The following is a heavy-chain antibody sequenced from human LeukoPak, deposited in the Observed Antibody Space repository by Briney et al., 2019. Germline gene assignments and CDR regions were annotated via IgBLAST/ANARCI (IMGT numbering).Heavy chain of an antibody. D-gene: IGHD3-10*01. Sequence: PGGSLRLSCAASGFTFSGSAMHWVRQASGKGLEWVGRIRSKANSYATAYAASVKGRFTISRDNAKNSLYLQLNSLRAEDTAVYYCAGSDTIGYLPREWDYWYFDRWGRGTLVTVSS. CDR3: AGSDTIGYLPREWDYWYFDR. J-gene: IGHJ2*01. V-gene: IGHV3-73*01. CDR1: GFTFSGSA. CDR2: IRSKANSYAT.